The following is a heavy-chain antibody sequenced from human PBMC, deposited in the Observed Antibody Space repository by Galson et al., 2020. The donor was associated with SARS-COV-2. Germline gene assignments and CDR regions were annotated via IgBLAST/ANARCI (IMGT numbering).Heavy chain of an antibody. CDR1: GITFSSYA. CDR2: ISYDGSNK. V-gene: IGHV3-30-3*01. Sequence: TGGSITLPRAASGITFSSYAMHWVRQAPGKGPEWEAAISYDGSNKYYADSVKGRFTISRDNSKNKLYLQMNILRAEDRDVYCCARDGGGWYDPWGQGPLVTVSS. J-gene: IGHJ5*02. D-gene: IGHD3-16*01. CDR3: ARDGGGWYDP.